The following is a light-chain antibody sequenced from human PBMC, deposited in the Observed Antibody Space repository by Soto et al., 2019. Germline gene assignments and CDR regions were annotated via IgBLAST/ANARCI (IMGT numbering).Light chain of an antibody. V-gene: IGKV1-5*03. CDR1: QSIRSW. J-gene: IGKJ2*01. CDR2: KAS. CDR3: QQYNSYSRDT. Sequence: DIQMTQSPSTLSASVGDRVTITCRASQSIRSWLAWYQQKPGKAPKLLIYKASNLESGVPSRFSGSGSGTEFTLTISSLQPDDFATYYCQQYNSYSRDTFGQGTKLEIK.